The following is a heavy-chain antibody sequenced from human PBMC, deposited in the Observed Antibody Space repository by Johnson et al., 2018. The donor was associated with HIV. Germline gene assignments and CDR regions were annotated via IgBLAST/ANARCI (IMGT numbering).Heavy chain of an antibody. J-gene: IGHJ3*01. CDR3: TTHSSSWADAFDV. CDR2: IWYDGSNK. V-gene: IGHV3-33*01. Sequence: QVQLVESGGGVVQPGRSLRLSCAAYGFTFSSYGMHWVRQAPGKGLEWVAVIWYDGSNKYYADSVKGRFTISRDNSKNTLYLQMNSLRGEDTAVYYCTTHSSSWADAFDVWGQGTMVTVSS. D-gene: IGHD6-13*01. CDR1: GFTFSSYG.